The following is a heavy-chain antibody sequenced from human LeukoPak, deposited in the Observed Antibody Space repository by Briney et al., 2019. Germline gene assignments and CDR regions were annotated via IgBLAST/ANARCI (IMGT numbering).Heavy chain of an antibody. CDR2: ISYDGSNK. CDR3: ARRYCSGGSCYFDY. J-gene: IGHJ4*02. Sequence: GRSLRLSCAAPGFTFSSYAMHWVRQAPGKGLEWVAVISYDGSNKYYADSVKGRFTISRDNSKNTLYLQMNSLRAEDTAVYYCARRYCSGGSCYFDYWGQGTLVTVSS. CDR1: GFTFSSYA. D-gene: IGHD2-15*01. V-gene: IGHV3-30-3*01.